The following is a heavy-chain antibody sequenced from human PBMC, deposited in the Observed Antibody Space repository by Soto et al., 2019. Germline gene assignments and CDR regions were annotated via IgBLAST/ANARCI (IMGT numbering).Heavy chain of an antibody. CDR3: ARDSIKWLAYAYGWRFDA. Sequence: QVQLVESGGGVVQPGRSLRLSCAASGFTFSSYAMHWVRQAPGKGLEWVAVISYDGSNQYYADSVKGRFTISRDNSKNTSNLKANSLIDEDTALHYCARDSIKWLAYAYGWRFDAWGQGTLVTVSS. D-gene: IGHD3-16*01. CDR1: GFTFSSYA. CDR2: ISYDGSNQ. V-gene: IGHV3-30-3*01. J-gene: IGHJ5*02.